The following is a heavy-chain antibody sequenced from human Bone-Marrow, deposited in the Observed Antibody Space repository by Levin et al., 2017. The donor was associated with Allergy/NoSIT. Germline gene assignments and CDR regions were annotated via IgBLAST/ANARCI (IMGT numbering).Heavy chain of an antibody. Sequence: PGGSLRLSCAASGFTFRMYDMHWVRQAPGKGLEWVAVISYVGKNRYYAGSVKGRFTISRDNSKNTLYLQMNSLSAEDTAVYYCARAFDSSDAPWYAYCSRMDAWGRATTVTVSS. V-gene: IGHV3-30*03. CDR2: ISYVGKNR. CDR3: ARAFDSSDAPWYAYCSRMDA. D-gene: IGHD2-15*01. J-gene: IGHJ6*02. CDR1: GFTFRMYD.